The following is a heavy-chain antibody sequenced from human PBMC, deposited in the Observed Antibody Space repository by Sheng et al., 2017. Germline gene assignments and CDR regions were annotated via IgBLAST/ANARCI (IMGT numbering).Heavy chain of an antibody. V-gene: IGHV4-34*01. CDR1: GGSLSGDY. D-gene: IGHD1-1*01. CDR2: INDGGST. J-gene: IGHJ4*02. Sequence: QVQLQQWGAGLLKPSETLSLTCAVYGGSLSGDYWSWIRQPPEKGLEWIGEINDGGSTNYSPSLRSRVTISVDTSKNQFSLNLNSVTAADTAVYYCARRRERGLRGFVGFFDYWGQG. CDR3: ARRRERGLRGFVGFFDY.